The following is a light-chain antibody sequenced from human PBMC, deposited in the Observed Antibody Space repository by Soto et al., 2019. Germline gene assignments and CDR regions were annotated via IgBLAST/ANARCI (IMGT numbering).Light chain of an antibody. CDR1: QSISSY. J-gene: IGKJ5*01. CDR3: QQSYSTPRTT. CDR2: AAS. Sequence: DIQMTQSPASLYASVGDSVTLTCRASQSISSYLNWYQQKPGKAPKLLIYAASSLQSGGPSRFSGSGSGTDLTLTISSLQPEDYATYYCQQSYSTPRTTFGQGTRLEIK. V-gene: IGKV1-39*01.